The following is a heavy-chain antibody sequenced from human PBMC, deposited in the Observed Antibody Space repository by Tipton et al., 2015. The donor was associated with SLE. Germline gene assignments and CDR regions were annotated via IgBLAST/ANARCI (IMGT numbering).Heavy chain of an antibody. D-gene: IGHD7-27*01. V-gene: IGHV3-48*03. J-gene: IGHJ4*02. CDR1: GFTFSTYE. Sequence: SLRLSCAASGFTFSTYEMNWVRQAPGTGMEWVSYISSSGRTIFNADSVKGRPTISRDNAKNSLYLQMNSLRGEDTAVYYCARDGLRTGEFDYWGQGTLVTVSS. CDR3: ARDGLRTGEFDY. CDR2: ISSSGRTI.